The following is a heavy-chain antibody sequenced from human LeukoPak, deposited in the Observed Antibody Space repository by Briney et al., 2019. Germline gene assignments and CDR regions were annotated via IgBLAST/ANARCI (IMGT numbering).Heavy chain of an antibody. J-gene: IGHJ3*02. Sequence: PSETLSLTCAVYGGFFSGYQWRWIRQPPGEGGEGIGEINHSGRSKYNSYHKSKVTIPIDASKNQFSLKLNSVTAADTAVYYCASRPDGFDIWGQGTMVTVSS. CDR3: ASRPDGFDI. CDR1: GGFFSGYQ. CDR2: INHSGRS. V-gene: IGHV4-34*01.